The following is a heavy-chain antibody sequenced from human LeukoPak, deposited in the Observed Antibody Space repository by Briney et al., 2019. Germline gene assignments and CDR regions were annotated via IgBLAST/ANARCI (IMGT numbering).Heavy chain of an antibody. CDR3: ARGYCSSTSCYTQYFQH. CDR2: INHSGST. Sequence: SETLSLTCAVYGGSFSGYYWSWIRQPPGKGLEWIGKINHSGSTNYNPPLKSRVTISVDTSKNQFSLKLSSVTAADTAVYYCARGYCSSTSCYTQYFQHWGQGTLVTVSS. V-gene: IGHV4-34*01. J-gene: IGHJ1*01. D-gene: IGHD2-2*02. CDR1: GGSFSGYY.